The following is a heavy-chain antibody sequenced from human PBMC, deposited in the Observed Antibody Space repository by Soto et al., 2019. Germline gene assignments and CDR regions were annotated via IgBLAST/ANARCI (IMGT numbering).Heavy chain of an antibody. V-gene: IGHV4-30-4*01. CDR1: GGSISSGDYY. J-gene: IGHJ5*02. CDR3: ASERPDGARLDP. CDR2: IYHSGST. D-gene: IGHD6-6*01. Sequence: QVQLQESGPGLVKPSQTLSLTCTVSGGSISSGDYYWSWIRQPPGKGLEWIGYIYHSGSTYYNPSLKGRVTISVNTSKNQFSLKLRSVTAADTAVYYCASERPDGARLDPWGQGTLVTVSS.